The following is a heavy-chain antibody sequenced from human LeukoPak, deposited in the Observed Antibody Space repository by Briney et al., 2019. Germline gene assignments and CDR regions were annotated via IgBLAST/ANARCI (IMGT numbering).Heavy chain of an antibody. CDR3: ARDRDVRFDYYDSSQSYFDY. CDR2: IYYSGST. J-gene: IGHJ4*02. V-gene: IGHV4-39*07. CDR1: GYSISSSSYY. D-gene: IGHD3-22*01. Sequence: PSETLSLTCTVSGYSISSSSYYWGWIRQPPGKGLEWIGSIYYSGSTYYSPSLKSRVTISVDTSKNQFSLKLSSVTAADTAVYYCARDRDVRFDYYDSSQSYFDYWGQGTLVTVSS.